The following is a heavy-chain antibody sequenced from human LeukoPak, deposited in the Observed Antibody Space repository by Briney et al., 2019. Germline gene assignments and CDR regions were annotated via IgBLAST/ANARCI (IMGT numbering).Heavy chain of an antibody. CDR2: IYTSGST. Sequence: SETLSLTCTVSGGSISSYCWSWIRQPAGKGLEWIVRIYTSGSTNYHPSLRSRVTMSVETSKNQFSLKLSSVTAADTAVYYCARGHTLDDAFDIWGQGTMVTVSS. CDR3: ARGHTLDDAFDI. V-gene: IGHV4-4*07. CDR1: GGSISSYC. J-gene: IGHJ3*02.